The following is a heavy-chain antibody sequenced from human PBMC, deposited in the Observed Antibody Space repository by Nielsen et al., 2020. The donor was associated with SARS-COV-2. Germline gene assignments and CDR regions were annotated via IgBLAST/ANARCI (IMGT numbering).Heavy chain of an antibody. CDR1: GFTFSSYG. V-gene: IGHV3-30*03. Sequence: GESLKISCAASGFTFSSYGMHWARQAPGKGLEWVAVISYDGSNKYYADSVKGRFTISRDNSKNTLYLQMNSLRAEDTAVYYCAREGFWSGYHAFDIWGQGTMVTVSS. CDR2: ISYDGSNK. J-gene: IGHJ3*02. CDR3: AREGFWSGYHAFDI. D-gene: IGHD3-3*01.